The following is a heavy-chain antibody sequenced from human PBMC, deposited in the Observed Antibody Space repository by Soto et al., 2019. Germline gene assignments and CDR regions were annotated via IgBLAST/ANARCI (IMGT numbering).Heavy chain of an antibody. V-gene: IGHV3-30*04. CDR3: ASSSTSRTYYFEY. CDR2: ISYDGSNT. CDR1: AFAFSRNA. Sequence: GGSLRLSCEASAFAFSRNAMHWVRQAPGKGLEWVAAISYDGSNTYYADSVKGRFTISRDNSQNTLYLQMNSLRAADTAVYYGASSSTSRTYYFEYWGQGTLVTVSS. J-gene: IGHJ4*02. D-gene: IGHD2-2*01.